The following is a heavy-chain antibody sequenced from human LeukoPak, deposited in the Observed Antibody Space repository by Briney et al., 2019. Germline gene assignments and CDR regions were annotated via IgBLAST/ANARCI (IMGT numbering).Heavy chain of an antibody. V-gene: IGHV4-30-4*07. CDR1: GGSIRSSGCC. D-gene: IGHD3-22*01. CDR2: IYYTGRT. CDR3: ARGGDSSGYQGRFDP. Sequence: SETLSPTCAVSGGSIRSSGCCWNWIRQPPGKGLEWIGYIYYTGRTYYNTPLKSRVTISVDTSKNQFSLKLNSVTTADTAVYYCARGGDSSGYQGRFDPWGQGTLVTVSS. J-gene: IGHJ5*02.